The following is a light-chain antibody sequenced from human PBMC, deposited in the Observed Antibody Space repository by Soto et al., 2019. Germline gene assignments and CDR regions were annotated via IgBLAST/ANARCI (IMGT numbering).Light chain of an antibody. Sequence: DIQMTQSPSSLSASVGDRVTITCRTSENIYTYLNWYQQRVGKAPKVLIYAASSLQSGVPSRFSGSGSGTDFTLTISSLQPEDFATYYCQQSYSNPRTFGQGTKVEIK. CDR1: ENIYTY. J-gene: IGKJ1*01. CDR3: QQSYSNPRT. V-gene: IGKV1-39*01. CDR2: AAS.